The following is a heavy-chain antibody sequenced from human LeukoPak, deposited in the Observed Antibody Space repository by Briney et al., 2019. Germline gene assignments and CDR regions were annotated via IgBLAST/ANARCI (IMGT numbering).Heavy chain of an antibody. CDR2: ISSSSSYT. D-gene: IGHD3-16*01. CDR1: GFTFSDYY. J-gene: IGHJ3*02. V-gene: IGHV3-11*06. CDR3: ARDWGDESRGQFDAFDI. Sequence: GALRLSCAASGFTFSDYYMSWIRQAPGKGLEWVSYISSSSSYTNYADSVKGRFTISRDNARNSLYLEMNSLRVEDTAVYYCARDWGDESRGQFDAFDIWGQGTRVTVSS.